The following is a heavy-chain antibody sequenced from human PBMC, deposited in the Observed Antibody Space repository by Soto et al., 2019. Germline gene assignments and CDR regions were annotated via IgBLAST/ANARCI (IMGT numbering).Heavy chain of an antibody. J-gene: IGHJ5*02. CDR1: VFTFSSYG. Sequence: GGSLRLSCSASVFTFSSYGIHWVRQAPGKGLKYVSAISSNGGSTYYADSVKGRFTISRDNSKNTLYLQMKSLRVEDTAVYYCVKDDYSSTSYWFDTWGQGNLVTVSS. CDR2: ISSNGGST. D-gene: IGHD6-19*01. V-gene: IGHV3-64D*06. CDR3: VKDDYSSTSYWFDT.